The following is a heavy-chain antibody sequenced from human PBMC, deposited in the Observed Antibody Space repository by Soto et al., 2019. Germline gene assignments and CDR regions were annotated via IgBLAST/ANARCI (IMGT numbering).Heavy chain of an antibody. CDR2: IYWDDDK. Sequence: QITLKESGPTLVKPTQTLTLTCTFSGFSLSTSGVGVGWIRQPPGKALEWLALIYWDDDKRYSPSLKSRLTITKDTSKIQVVLTMTNMDPVDTATYYCAHSWFGDYVLGGEFDYWGQGTLVTVSS. CDR1: GFSLSTSGVG. V-gene: IGHV2-5*02. CDR3: AHSWFGDYVLGGEFDY. D-gene: IGHD4-17*01. J-gene: IGHJ4*02.